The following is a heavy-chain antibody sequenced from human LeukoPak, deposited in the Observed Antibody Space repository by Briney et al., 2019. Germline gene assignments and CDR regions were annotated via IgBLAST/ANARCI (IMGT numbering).Heavy chain of an antibody. J-gene: IGHJ4*02. Sequence: SETLSLTCTVSGRSLSSFYWSWLPQPAGRGREWIGRIYSGGSTNYNPSLKSRVTMSVDSSNNQFSLKLSSVTAADTAVFYCARENTGSYGEFDYWGQGTLVTVSS. CDR3: ARENTGSYGEFDY. D-gene: IGHD1-26*01. V-gene: IGHV4-4*07. CDR2: IYSGGST. CDR1: GRSLSSFY.